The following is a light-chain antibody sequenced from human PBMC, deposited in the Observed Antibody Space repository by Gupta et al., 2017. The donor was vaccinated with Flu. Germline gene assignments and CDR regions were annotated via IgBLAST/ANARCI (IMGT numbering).Light chain of an antibody. CDR2: RDN. CDR1: SNIGTNY. CDR3: ATWDDSLSGWV. J-gene: IGLJ3*02. Sequence: SNIGTNYVYWYQQFPGTAPKLLLYRDNQRPSGVPDRFSGSKSGTSASLAISGLRSGDEADYFCATWDDSLSGWVFGGGTKVTVL. V-gene: IGLV1-47*01.